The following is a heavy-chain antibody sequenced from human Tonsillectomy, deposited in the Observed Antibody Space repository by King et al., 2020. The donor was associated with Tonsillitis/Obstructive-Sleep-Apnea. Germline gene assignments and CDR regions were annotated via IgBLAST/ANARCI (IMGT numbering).Heavy chain of an antibody. J-gene: IGHJ6*03. Sequence: VQLVESGGGLVKPGGSLRLSCAASGFTFSDYYMSWIRQAPGKGLEWVSYISSSSSYTNYADSVKGRFTISRDNAKNSLYLQMNSLRAEDTAVYYCARGDLGGYCSGGSCPRGLYYYYYYMDVWGKGTTVTVSS. V-gene: IGHV3-11*05. CDR1: GFTFSDYY. D-gene: IGHD2-15*01. CDR3: ARGDLGGYCSGGSCPRGLYYYYYYMDV. CDR2: ISSSSSYT.